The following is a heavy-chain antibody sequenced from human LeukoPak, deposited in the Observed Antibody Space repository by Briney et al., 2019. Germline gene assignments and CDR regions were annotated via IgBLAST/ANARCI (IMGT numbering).Heavy chain of an antibody. D-gene: IGHD3-22*01. CDR3: AKAAEYYYDSSGYYFDY. CDR2: ISGSGGST. CDR1: GFTFSSYA. Sequence: GGSLRLSCAASGFTFSSYAMGWVRQAPGKGLEWVSAISGSGGSTYYADSVKGRFTISRDNSKNTLYLQMNSLRAEDTAVYYCAKAAEYYYDSSGYYFDYWGQGTLVTVSP. V-gene: IGHV3-23*01. J-gene: IGHJ4*02.